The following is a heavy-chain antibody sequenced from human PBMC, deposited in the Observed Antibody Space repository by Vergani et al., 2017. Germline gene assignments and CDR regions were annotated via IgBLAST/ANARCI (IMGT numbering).Heavy chain of an antibody. D-gene: IGHD3-10*01. CDR1: GYSITSGYY. V-gene: IGHV4-38-2*01. Sequence: QVQLLESGPGLLKPSETLSLTCSVSGYSITSGYYWGWIRQPPGRGLEWIGSISHTVSAYSNPSLKSRVTVSVDTSMNQVSLKLNSVTAADTAVYYCVRTVDLSIGETKDGGCFDPWGQGTLVTVTS. J-gene: IGHJ5*02. CDR2: ISHTVSA. CDR3: VRTVDLSIGETKDGGCFDP.